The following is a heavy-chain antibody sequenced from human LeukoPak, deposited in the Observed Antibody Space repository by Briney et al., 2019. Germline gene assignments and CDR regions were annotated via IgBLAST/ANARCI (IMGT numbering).Heavy chain of an antibody. J-gene: IGHJ4*02. Sequence: SVKVSCKASGGTFSSYAISWVRQAPGQGLEWMGGIIPIFGTANYAQKFQGRVTITADESTSTAYMELNSLRAEDTAVYYCASFYGDRSPDYWGQGTLVTVSS. CDR1: GGTFSSYA. D-gene: IGHD4-17*01. CDR3: ASFYGDRSPDY. V-gene: IGHV1-69*13. CDR2: IIPIFGTA.